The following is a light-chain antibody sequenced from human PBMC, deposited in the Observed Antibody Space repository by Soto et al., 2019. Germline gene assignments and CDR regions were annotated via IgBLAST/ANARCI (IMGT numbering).Light chain of an antibody. Sequence: IQMTQSASSMSASVEDRVIITCRASQSISNHLNWYQQKPGKAPKLLIFAASNLQSGVPSRFSGSRSGPDFTLTISSLQPEDFATYYCQQSYSSPPTFGQGTKVDIK. CDR2: AAS. CDR3: QQSYSSPPT. CDR1: QSISNH. V-gene: IGKV1-39*01. J-gene: IGKJ1*01.